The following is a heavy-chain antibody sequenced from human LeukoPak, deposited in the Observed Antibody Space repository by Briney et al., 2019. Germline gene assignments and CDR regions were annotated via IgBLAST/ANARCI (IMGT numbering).Heavy chain of an antibody. CDR3: VKDYNYVPDY. J-gene: IGHJ4*02. D-gene: IGHD5-24*01. CDR2: ISPSGAST. Sequence: GASVKVSCKSFGYTFTSNYMHWVRQDPGQGPEWMGVISPSGASTTYAQTFQGRVTLTRDMSTSTAYMELRSLRSDDTAVYYCVKDYNYVPDYWGQGTLITVSS. V-gene: IGHV1-46*01. CDR1: GYTFTSNY.